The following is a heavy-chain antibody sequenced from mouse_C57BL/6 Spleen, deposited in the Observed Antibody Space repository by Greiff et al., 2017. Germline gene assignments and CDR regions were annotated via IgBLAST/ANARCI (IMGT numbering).Heavy chain of an antibody. V-gene: IGHV10-3*01. CDR3: VGDGYDYEYFDV. J-gene: IGHJ1*03. D-gene: IGHD2-4*01. Sequence: EVQLVESGGGLVQPKGSLKLSCAASGFTFNTYAMHWVRQAPGKGLEWVARIRSKSSNYATYYADSVKDRFTISRDDSQSMLYLQMNNLKTEDTALFFCVGDGYDYEYFDVWGTGTTVTVSS. CDR1: GFTFNTYA. CDR2: IRSKSSNYAT.